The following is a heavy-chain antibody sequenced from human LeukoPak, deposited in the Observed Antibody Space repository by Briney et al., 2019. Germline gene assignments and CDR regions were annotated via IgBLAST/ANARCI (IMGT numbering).Heavy chain of an antibody. J-gene: IGHJ4*02. CDR1: GFTFSNSA. CDR3: AKDFTVGYYYDSSGLNFDY. V-gene: IGHV3-33*06. Sequence: GGSLRLSCATSGFTFSNSALHWVRQPPGKGLEWVAVIWYDGSNKYYADSVKGRFTISRDNSKNTLYLQMNSLRAEDTAVYYCAKDFTVGYYYDSSGLNFDYWGQGTLVTVSS. D-gene: IGHD3-22*01. CDR2: IWYDGSNK.